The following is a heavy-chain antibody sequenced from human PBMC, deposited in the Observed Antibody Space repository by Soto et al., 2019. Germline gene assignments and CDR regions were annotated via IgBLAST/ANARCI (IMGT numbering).Heavy chain of an antibody. CDR1: GGYFSGYY. CDR3: ATSRLWFGELSRFGRIRYYFDY. D-gene: IGHD3-10*01. J-gene: IGHJ4*02. CDR2: INHSGST. Sequence: SSETLSLTCAVYGGYFSGYYWSWIRQPPGKGLEWIGEINHSGSTNYNPSLKSRVTISVDTSKNQFSLKLSSVTAADTAVYYCATSRLWFGELSRFGRIRYYFDYWGQGTLVTVSS. V-gene: IGHV4-34*01.